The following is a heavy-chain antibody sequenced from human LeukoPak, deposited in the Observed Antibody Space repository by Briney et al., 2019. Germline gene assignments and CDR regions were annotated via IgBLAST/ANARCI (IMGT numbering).Heavy chain of an antibody. Sequence: ASVKVSCKVSGYTLTELSMHWVRQAPGKGIEWMGGFDPEDGETIYAQMFQGRVTMTEDTSTDTAYMELSSLRSEDTAVYYCATGMVRGVIFAEGASDYWGQGTLVTVSS. V-gene: IGHV1-24*01. J-gene: IGHJ4*02. CDR2: FDPEDGET. CDR1: GYTLTELS. CDR3: ATGMVRGVIFAEGASDY. D-gene: IGHD3-10*01.